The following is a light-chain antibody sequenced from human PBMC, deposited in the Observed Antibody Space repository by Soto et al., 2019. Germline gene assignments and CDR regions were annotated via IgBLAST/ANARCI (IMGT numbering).Light chain of an antibody. J-gene: IGKJ1*01. CDR1: QSISTY. CDR3: QQSYDSPWT. Sequence: DIQMTQSPSSLSASVIDRVTITCRASQSISTYLNWYQHKPGKVPKLLIYAASTLQSGVPSRFRGSVSGTDFTLNISSLQPEDFATYYCQQSYDSPWTFAQGTKVEIK. V-gene: IGKV1-39*01. CDR2: AAS.